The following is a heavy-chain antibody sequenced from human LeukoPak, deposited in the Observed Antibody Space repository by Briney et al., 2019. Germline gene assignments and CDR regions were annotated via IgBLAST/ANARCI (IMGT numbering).Heavy chain of an antibody. V-gene: IGHV4-59*01. Sequence: PSETLSLTCTVSGGSISSYYWSWIRQPPGKGLEWIGYIYDSGSTKYNPSFKSRVTISVDTSKNQLSLRLSSVTAADTAVYYCARADRYSGFDRHFDYWGQGTLVTVSS. D-gene: IGHD5-12*01. CDR1: GGSISSYY. CDR3: ARADRYSGFDRHFDY. J-gene: IGHJ4*02. CDR2: IYDSGST.